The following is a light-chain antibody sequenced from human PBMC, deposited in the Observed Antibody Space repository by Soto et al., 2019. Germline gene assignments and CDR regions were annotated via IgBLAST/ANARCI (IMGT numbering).Light chain of an antibody. CDR2: RNS. CDR3: AAWDDSLSGVV. CDR1: SSNIGSNY. Sequence: QSVLTQPPSASGTPGQRVTISCSGSSSNIGSNYVYWYQQLPGTVPQLLIYRNSERPSGVPDRFSGSKSGTSASLAISGLLSEDEADYYCAAWDDSLSGVVVGGGTKLTVL. V-gene: IGLV1-47*01. J-gene: IGLJ2*01.